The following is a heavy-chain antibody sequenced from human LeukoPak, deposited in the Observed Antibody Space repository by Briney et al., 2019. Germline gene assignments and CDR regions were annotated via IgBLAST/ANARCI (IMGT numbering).Heavy chain of an antibody. CDR2: IYSSGST. Sequence: PGGSLRLSCAASGLTVSTNYMRWVRQVPGKGLEWVSLIYSSGSTYYSDSVKGRFTISRDHSKNTLYLQMSSLTAEDTAVYYCARTSLSGDGYKVGYFDSWGQGTLVTVSS. CDR3: ARTSLSGDGYKVGYFDS. V-gene: IGHV3-53*01. J-gene: IGHJ4*02. CDR1: GLTVSTNY. D-gene: IGHD5-24*01.